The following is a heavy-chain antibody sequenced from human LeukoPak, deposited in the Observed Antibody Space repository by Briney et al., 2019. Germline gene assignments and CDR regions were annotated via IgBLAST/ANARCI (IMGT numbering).Heavy chain of an antibody. J-gene: IGHJ4*02. CDR2: VSGSGSTV. V-gene: IGHV3-48*01. Sequence: GGSLRLSCAASGFTFSDHIMNWVRQPPGKRLEWVAYVSGSGSTVYYADSVKGRFTISRDNGKSSLYLQMNSLRVEDTALYYCVRQFASWGQGTLVTVSS. CDR3: VRQFAS. CDR1: GFTFSDHI.